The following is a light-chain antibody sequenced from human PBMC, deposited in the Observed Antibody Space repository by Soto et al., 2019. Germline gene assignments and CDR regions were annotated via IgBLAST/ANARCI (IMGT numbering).Light chain of an antibody. CDR3: QQYSVYWT. J-gene: IGKJ1*01. CDR2: DAS. Sequence: DITMTQSPSSLSASVGDRVTIICRASQSVSTRLAWYQQKPGKAPKVLIYDASSWAGGVPSRFTGSGSGTEFTLTINSLQPDDFATYYCQQYSVYWTFGQGTKVDI. CDR1: QSVSTR. V-gene: IGKV1-5*02.